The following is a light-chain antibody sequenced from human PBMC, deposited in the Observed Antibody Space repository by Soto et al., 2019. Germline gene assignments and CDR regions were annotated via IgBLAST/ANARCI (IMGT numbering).Light chain of an antibody. CDR2: AAS. CDR1: QGISSS. J-gene: IGKJ1*01. Sequence: DIPLIQSPSFLSASVGDRVAITCRASQGISSSLAWYQQKPGRAPKLLIYAASTLQSGVPSRFSGRGSGTEFTLTISSLQPEDFGTYYCQQLNSYPQTFGHGTRVEIK. CDR3: QQLNSYPQT. V-gene: IGKV1-9*01.